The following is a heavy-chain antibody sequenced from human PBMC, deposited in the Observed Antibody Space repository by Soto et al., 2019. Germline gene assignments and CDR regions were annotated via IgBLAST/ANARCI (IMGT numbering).Heavy chain of an antibody. CDR1: GFSLSTSGMC. V-gene: IGHV2-70*11. Sequence: SGPTLVNPTQTLTLTCTFSGFSLSTSGMCVSWIRQPPGKALEWLARIDWDDDKYYSTSLKTRLTISKDTSKNQVVLTMTNMDPVDTATYYCARFMATANTYGFDIRGQGTMVTVSS. J-gene: IGHJ3*02. CDR3: ARFMATANTYGFDI. D-gene: IGHD2-21*02. CDR2: IDWDDDK.